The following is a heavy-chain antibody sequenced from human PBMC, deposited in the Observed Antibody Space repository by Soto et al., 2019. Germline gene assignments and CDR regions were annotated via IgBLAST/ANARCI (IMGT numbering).Heavy chain of an antibody. D-gene: IGHD1-26*01. CDR2: ISYDGSNK. Sequence: GGSLRLSCAASGFTFSSYAMHWVRQAPGKGLEWVAVISYDGSNKYYADSVKGRFTISRDNSKNTLYLQMNSLRAEDTALYYCARGVGATTPPLWFDPWGQGTLVTVSS. V-gene: IGHV3-30-3*01. CDR1: GFTFSSYA. CDR3: ARGVGATTPPLWFDP. J-gene: IGHJ5*02.